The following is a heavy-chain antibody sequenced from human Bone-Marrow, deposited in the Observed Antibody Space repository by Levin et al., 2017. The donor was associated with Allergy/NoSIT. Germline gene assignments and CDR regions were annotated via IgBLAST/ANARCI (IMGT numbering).Heavy chain of an antibody. CDR3: ARESGLAAFDY. J-gene: IGHJ4*02. Sequence: PGESLKISCAASGFPFSSYWMGWVRQAPGKGLEWVANIQHDGRETFLADSLRGRFAISRDNANGSVYLQMNSLRVDDTAVYYCARESGLAAFDYWGPGTLVTVSS. D-gene: IGHD2-15*01. CDR2: IQHDGRET. V-gene: IGHV3-7*01. CDR1: GFPFSSYW.